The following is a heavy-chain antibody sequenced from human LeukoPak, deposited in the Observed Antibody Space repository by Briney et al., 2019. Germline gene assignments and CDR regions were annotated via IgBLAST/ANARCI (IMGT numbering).Heavy chain of an antibody. Sequence: GSLRLSCAASGFTLNNAWMSWVRQPPGKGLEWIGEIYHSGSTNYNPSLKSRVTISVDKSKNQFSLNLSSVTAADTAVYYCARREAISGWSQFDYWGQGTLVTVSS. D-gene: IGHD6-19*01. V-gene: IGHV4-4*02. CDR3: ARREAISGWSQFDY. J-gene: IGHJ4*02. CDR2: IYHSGST. CDR1: GFTLNNAW.